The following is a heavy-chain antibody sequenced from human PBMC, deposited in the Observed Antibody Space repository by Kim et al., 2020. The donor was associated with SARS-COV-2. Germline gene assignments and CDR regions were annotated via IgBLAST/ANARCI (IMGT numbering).Heavy chain of an antibody. CDR2: IYYSGST. Sequence: SETLSLTCTVSGGSISSSSYYWGWIRQPPGKGLEWIGSIYYSGSTYYNPSLKSRVTISVDTSKTQFSLKLSSVTAADTAVYYCARHPFIALAGSDFDYWGQGTLVTVSS. CDR3: ARHPFIALAGSDFDY. V-gene: IGHV4-39*01. CDR1: GGSISSSSYY. J-gene: IGHJ4*02. D-gene: IGHD6-19*01.